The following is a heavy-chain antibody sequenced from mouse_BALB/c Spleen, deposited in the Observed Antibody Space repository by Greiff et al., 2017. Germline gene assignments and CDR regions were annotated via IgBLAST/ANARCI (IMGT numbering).Heavy chain of an antibody. V-gene: IGHV3-6*02. CDR3: AGYDGYFAWFAY. Sequence: DVQLQESGPGLVKPSQSLSLTCSVTGYSITSGYYWNWIRQFPGNKLEWMGYISYDGSNNYNPSLKNRISITRDTSKNQFFLKLNSVTTEDTATYYCAGYDGYFAWFAYWGQGTLVTVSA. CDR2: ISYDGSN. CDR1: GYSITSGYY. J-gene: IGHJ3*01. D-gene: IGHD2-3*01.